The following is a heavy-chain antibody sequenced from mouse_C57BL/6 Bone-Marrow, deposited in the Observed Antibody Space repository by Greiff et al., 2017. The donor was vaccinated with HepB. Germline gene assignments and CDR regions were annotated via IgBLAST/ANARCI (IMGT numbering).Heavy chain of an antibody. Sequence: VQLQQSGAELVRPGASVKLSCTASGFNIKDYYMHWVKQRPEQGLEWIGRIDPEDGDTEYAPKFQGKATMTADTSSNTAYLQLSSLTSEDTAVYYCTPYYYGSSYEGFDYWGQGTTLTVSS. D-gene: IGHD1-1*01. V-gene: IGHV14-1*01. CDR3: TPYYYGSSYEGFDY. CDR1: GFNIKDYY. J-gene: IGHJ2*01. CDR2: IDPEDGDT.